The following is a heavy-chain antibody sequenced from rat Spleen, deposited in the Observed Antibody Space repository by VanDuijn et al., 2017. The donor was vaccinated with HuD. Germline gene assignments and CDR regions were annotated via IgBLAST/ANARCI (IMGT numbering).Heavy chain of an antibody. CDR1: GFSLTSYT. CDR2: IWTGGST. V-gene: IGHV2-30*01. J-gene: IGHJ4*01. Sequence: QVQLKESGPGLVQPSQTLSLTCTVSGFSLTSYTVSWVRQPSGKGLEWMGVIWTGGSTEYNSALKSRLSISRDTSKSQVFLKMNSLQTEDTATYYCARDRVYYSSYVMDAWGQGASVTVSS. D-gene: IGHD1-2*01. CDR3: ARDRVYYSSYVMDA.